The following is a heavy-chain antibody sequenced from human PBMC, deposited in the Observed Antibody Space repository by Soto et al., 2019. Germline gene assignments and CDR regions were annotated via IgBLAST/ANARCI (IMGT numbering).Heavy chain of an antibody. Sequence: PSETLSLTCTVSGDSVTSVSDYWSWIRQPPGKGLEWTGYIYYSGSADYNPSLGSRVTISIDTSKNQFSLKLTSVTAADTAVYYCARGVGFGYYYYHMDLWGQGTTVTVSS. CDR3: ARGVGFGYYYYHMDL. D-gene: IGHD3-10*01. CDR2: IYYSGSA. J-gene: IGHJ6*02. CDR1: GDSVTSVSDY. V-gene: IGHV4-61*01.